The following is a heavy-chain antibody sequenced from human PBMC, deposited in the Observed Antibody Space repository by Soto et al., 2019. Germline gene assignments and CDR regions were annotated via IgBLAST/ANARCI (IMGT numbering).Heavy chain of an antibody. V-gene: IGHV1-3*01. J-gene: IGHJ4*02. CDR1: GYTFTSYA. D-gene: IGHD2-15*01. CDR2: INAGNGNT. CDR3: ARVYCSGGSCYDEFDY. Sequence: QVQLVQSGAEVKKPGASVKVSCKASGYTFTSYAMHWVRQAPGQRLEWMGWINAGNGNTKYSQKFQGRVTITRDTSASTAYMELSSLRSEDTAVYYCARVYCSGGSCYDEFDYWGQGTLVTVSS.